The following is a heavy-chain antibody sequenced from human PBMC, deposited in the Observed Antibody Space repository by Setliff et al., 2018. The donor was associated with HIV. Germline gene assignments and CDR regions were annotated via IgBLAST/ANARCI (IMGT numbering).Heavy chain of an antibody. CDR1: GGSFSAYY. D-gene: IGHD3-22*01. Sequence: SETLSLTCAVYGGSFSAYYWTWIRQPPGKGLEWIGEINHSGSTNYKPSLKSRVTISVDTSKNQFSLKLRSVTAADTAIYYCARSDLDNGSGYFDYYSYYMDVWGRGTTVTVSS. J-gene: IGHJ6*03. CDR3: ARSDLDNGSGYFDYYSYYMDV. CDR2: INHSGST. V-gene: IGHV4-34*01.